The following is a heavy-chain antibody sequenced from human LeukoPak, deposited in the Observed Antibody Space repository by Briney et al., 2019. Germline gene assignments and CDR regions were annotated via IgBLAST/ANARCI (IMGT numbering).Heavy chain of an antibody. V-gene: IGHV3-23*01. CDR2: ISGSGAYT. CDR1: GFTFSNYA. J-gene: IGHJ4*02. Sequence: GGSLRLSCAASGFTFSNYAMSRVRQAPGKGLEWVSAISGSGAYTYYADSVKGRLTISRDNSKNTLYLQMNSLRAEDTAVYYCAKDDGLAAAGTSFDYWGQGTLVTVSS. CDR3: AKDDGLAAAGTSFDY. D-gene: IGHD6-13*01.